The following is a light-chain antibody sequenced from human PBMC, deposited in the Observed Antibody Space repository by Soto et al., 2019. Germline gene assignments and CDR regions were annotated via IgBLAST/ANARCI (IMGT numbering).Light chain of an antibody. CDR3: LSLGTGIQV. J-gene: IGLJ3*02. CDR1: SGYSTNA. CDR2: INYDGTH. V-gene: IGLV4-69*01. Sequence: QAVVTQSPSASASLGASVKLTCTLSSGYSTNAIAWHQQQSEKGPRFLMKINYDGTHSKGDGFFDRFSGSSSGAERHLSISSLQSEDEADYYCLSLGTGIQVFGGGTQLTVL.